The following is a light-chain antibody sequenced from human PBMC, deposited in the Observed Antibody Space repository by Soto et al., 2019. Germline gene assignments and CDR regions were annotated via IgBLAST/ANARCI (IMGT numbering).Light chain of an antibody. J-gene: IGKJ1*01. CDR2: HAS. CDR3: QHYDSWPRT. CDR1: QTINNW. Sequence: DIQMTQSPSTLSASIGERVTITCRASQTINNWLAWYQQKPGKAPNLLISHASTLDTGIPSRFSGSAFGTEFTLTISSLQSDDFATYYCQHYDSWPRTFGQGTKVEIK. V-gene: IGKV1-5*01.